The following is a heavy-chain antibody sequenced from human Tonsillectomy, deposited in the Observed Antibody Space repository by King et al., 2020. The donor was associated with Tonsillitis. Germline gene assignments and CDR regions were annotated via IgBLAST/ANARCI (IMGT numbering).Heavy chain of an antibody. J-gene: IGHJ5*02. V-gene: IGHV3-21*01. D-gene: IGHD3-22*01. Sequence: VQLVESGGGLVKPGGSLRLSCAASGFTFSSYSMNWVRQAPGKGLEWVSSISSSSSYIYYADSVKGRFTISRDNAKNSLYLQMNSLRAEDTAVYYCARDSENYYDSSGYNWFDPWGQGTLVTVSP. CDR2: ISSSSSYI. CDR3: ARDSENYYDSSGYNWFDP. CDR1: GFTFSSYS.